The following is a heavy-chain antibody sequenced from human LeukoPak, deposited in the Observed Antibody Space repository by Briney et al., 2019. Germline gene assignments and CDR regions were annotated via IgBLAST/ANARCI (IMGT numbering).Heavy chain of an antibody. CDR2: LSGSGITT. V-gene: IGHV3-23*01. CDR1: GFTFSNSA. D-gene: IGHD6-19*01. CDR3: AKGIYSCGWSYFDY. J-gene: IGHJ4*01. Sequence: GGSLRLSCAASGFTFSNSAMSWVRQAPGKGLEWVSTLSGSGITTYYADSVKGRFTISRDNSKNTLYLQMNSLRAEDTAVYYCAKGIYSCGWSYFDYWGHGTLVTVSS.